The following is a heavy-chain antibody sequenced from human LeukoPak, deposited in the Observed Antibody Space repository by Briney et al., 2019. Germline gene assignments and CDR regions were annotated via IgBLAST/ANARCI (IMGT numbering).Heavy chain of an antibody. CDR3: ARVRLVPAAIGWFDP. CDR1: GGTFSSYA. J-gene: IGHJ5*02. D-gene: IGHD2-2*02. V-gene: IGHV1-69*05. CDR2: IIPIFGTA. Sequence: SVKVSCKASGGTFSSYAIGWVRQAPGQGLEWMGGIIPIFGTANYAQKFQGRVTITTDESTSTAYMELSSLRSEDTAVYYCARVRLVPAAIGWFDPWGQGTLVTVSS.